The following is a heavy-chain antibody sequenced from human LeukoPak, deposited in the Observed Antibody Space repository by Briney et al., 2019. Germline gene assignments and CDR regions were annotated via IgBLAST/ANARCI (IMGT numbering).Heavy chain of an antibody. CDR3: ARGLTMVRKPMNWFDP. CDR2: ISYDGSNK. V-gene: IGHV3-30-3*01. D-gene: IGHD3-10*01. CDR1: GFTFSSYA. Sequence: GGSLRLSCAASGFTFSSYAMHWVRQAPGKGLEWVAVISYDGSNKYYADSVKGRFTISRDNSKNTLYLQMNSLRAEDTAVYYCARGLTMVRKPMNWFDPWGQGTLVTVSS. J-gene: IGHJ5*02.